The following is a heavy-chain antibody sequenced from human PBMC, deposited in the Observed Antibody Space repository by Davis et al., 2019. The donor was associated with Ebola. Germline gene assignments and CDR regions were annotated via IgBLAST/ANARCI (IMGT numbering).Heavy chain of an antibody. Sequence: GSLRLSCAASGFTFSSYAMSWIRQPPGKGLEWIGHIHYSGSTHYNPSLKSRVTTSVNTSKNQFSLSLSSVTAADTAVYYCARMPTVTADHWYFDLWGRGTLVAVSS. J-gene: IGHJ2*01. V-gene: IGHV4-59*01. CDR2: IHYSGST. CDR3: ARMPTVTADHWYFDL. D-gene: IGHD4-17*01. CDR1: GFTFSSYA.